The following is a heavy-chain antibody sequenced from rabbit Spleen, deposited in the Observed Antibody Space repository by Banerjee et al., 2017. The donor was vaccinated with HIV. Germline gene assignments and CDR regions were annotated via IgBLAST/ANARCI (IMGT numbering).Heavy chain of an antibody. CDR3: ARAANGGTYLYSSTL. V-gene: IGHV1S47*01. J-gene: IGHJ4*01. CDR1: GVSLNDKD. CDR2: IDPVFGSA. Sequence: QEQLEESGGGLVKPEGSLTLTCKASGVSLNDKDVMCWVRQAPGKGLEWIGYIDPVFGSAYYASWVNGRFSIARENTQNTVSLQLNSLTAADTATYFCARAANGGTYLYSSTLWGPGTLVTVS. D-gene: IGHD4-2*01.